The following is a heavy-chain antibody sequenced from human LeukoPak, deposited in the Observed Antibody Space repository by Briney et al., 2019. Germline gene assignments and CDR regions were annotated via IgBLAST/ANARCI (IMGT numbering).Heavy chain of an antibody. J-gene: IGHJ5*02. CDR3: ARSTYSSGWYEYNWFDP. CDR1: GLTFTSHG. D-gene: IGHD6-19*01. V-gene: IGHV3-33*05. CDR2: ISLDGSRK. Sequence: GGSLRLSCAASGLTFTSHGFHWVRQAPGRGLEWLTFISLDGSRKSYADSVKGRFTFSRDDSKNSLYLPMNSLRAEDTAVYYCARSTYSSGWYEYNWFDPWGQGTLVTVSS.